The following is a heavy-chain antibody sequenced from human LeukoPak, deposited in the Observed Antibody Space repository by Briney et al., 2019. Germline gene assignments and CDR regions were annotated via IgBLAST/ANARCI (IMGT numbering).Heavy chain of an antibody. Sequence: ESLKISCKGSGYSFTSYWIGWVRQMPGKGLEWMGIIYPGDSDTRYSPSFQGQVTISADKSISTAYLQWSSLKASDTAMYYCARGVGATAPYYYYYYMDVWGKGTTVTVSS. J-gene: IGHJ6*03. D-gene: IGHD1-26*01. CDR1: GYSFTSYW. CDR2: IYPGDSDT. V-gene: IGHV5-51*01. CDR3: ARGVGATAPYYYYYYMDV.